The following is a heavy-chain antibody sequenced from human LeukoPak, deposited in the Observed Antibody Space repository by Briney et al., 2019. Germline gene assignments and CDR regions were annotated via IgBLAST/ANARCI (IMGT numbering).Heavy chain of an antibody. Sequence: ASVKVSCKASGYTFTDYYIHWVQQAPGQGLEWMGWINPNTGGTDYAQNFQGRVTLTRDTSLNTAYMELTGLRSDDTAVYYCARDGGLDVWGQGTTVTVSS. CDR3: ARDGGLDV. CDR1: GYTFTDYY. J-gene: IGHJ6*02. V-gene: IGHV1-2*02. CDR2: INPNTGGT.